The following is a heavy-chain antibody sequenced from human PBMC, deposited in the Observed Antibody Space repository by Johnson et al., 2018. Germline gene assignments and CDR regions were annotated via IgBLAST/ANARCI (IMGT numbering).Heavy chain of an antibody. CDR2: IYPGDSDT. CDR3: ARRRHYDRSGYYYLDAFNI. CDR1: GYSFTSYW. D-gene: IGHD3-22*01. Sequence: EVQLVESGAEVKKPGESLKISCKGSGYSFTSYWIGWVRQLPGKGLEWMGIIYPGDSDTRYRPSFPGPVLISAAQAILPAYLQWRSLTAPDTAMYHCARRRHYDRSGYYYLDAFNIWGQGTMVTVSS. J-gene: IGHJ3*02. V-gene: IGHV5-51*01.